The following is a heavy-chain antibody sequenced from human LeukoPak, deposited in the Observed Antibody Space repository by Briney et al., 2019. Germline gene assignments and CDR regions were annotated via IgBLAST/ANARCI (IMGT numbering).Heavy chain of an antibody. J-gene: IGHJ4*02. CDR3: ARYLAGGWSYIDC. CDR2: ISASDERT. Sequence: AGGSLRLSCAASGFTFSHYSMNWVRQAPGKGLEWVSGISASDERTYYTESVKGRFTISRDNSKNTLYLEMNSLRVEDTAVYYCARYLAGGWSYIDCWGQGTLVTVSS. D-gene: IGHD6-19*01. V-gene: IGHV3-23*01. CDR1: GFTFSHYS.